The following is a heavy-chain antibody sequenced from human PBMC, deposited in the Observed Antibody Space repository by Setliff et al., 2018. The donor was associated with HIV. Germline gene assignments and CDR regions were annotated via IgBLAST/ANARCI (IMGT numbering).Heavy chain of an antibody. J-gene: IGHJ4*02. CDR2: IYPGDSDT. V-gene: IGHV5-51*01. CDR3: ARLSVVTATRIYYFDY. Sequence: PGESLKISCEGSGYSFTNYWIAWVRQMPGKGLEWMGIIYPGDSDTKYSPSFQGQVTISADKSISTAYLQWSSLKASDTAMYYCARLSVVTATRIYYFDYWGQGTLVTVSS. CDR1: GYSFTNYW. D-gene: IGHD2-21*02.